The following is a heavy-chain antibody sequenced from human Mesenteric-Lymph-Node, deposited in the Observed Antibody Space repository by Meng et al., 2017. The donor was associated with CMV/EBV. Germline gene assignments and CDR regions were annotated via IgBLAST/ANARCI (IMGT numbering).Heavy chain of an antibody. J-gene: IGHJ4*02. V-gene: IGHV3-21*01. Sequence: GESLKISCAASGFTFSSYSMNWVRQAPGKGLEWVSSISSSSSYIYYADSVKGRFTISRDNAKNSLYLQMNSLRAEDTAVYYCAREESRITIFGVVKNYWGQGTLVTVSS. CDR2: ISSSSSYI. CDR3: AREESRITIFGVVKNY. CDR1: GFTFSSYS. D-gene: IGHD3-3*01.